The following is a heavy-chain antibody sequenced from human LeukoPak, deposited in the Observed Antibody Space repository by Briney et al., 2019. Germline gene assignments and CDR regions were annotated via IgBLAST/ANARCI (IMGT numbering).Heavy chain of an antibody. Sequence: GGSLRLSCAASGFTFSSYYMHWVRQAPGKGLVWVSRISSDGSSTSYADSVKGRFTISRDNAKDTLHLQMNRLRAEDTAVYYCARVSVCSSTSCYSAFDYLGQGTLVTVSS. D-gene: IGHD2-2*01. CDR1: GFTFSSYY. J-gene: IGHJ4*02. CDR2: ISSDGSST. CDR3: ARVSVCSSTSCYSAFDY. V-gene: IGHV3-74*01.